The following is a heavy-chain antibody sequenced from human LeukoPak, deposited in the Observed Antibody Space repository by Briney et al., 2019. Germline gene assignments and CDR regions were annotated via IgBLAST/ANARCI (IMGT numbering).Heavy chain of an antibody. D-gene: IGHD3-22*01. CDR2: INHSGST. J-gene: IGHJ4*02. CDR3: ARGPTTYYYDGSGYYYFDY. V-gene: IGHV4-34*01. Sequence: SETLSLTCAVYGGSFSGYYWTWIRQPPGKGLECIGEINHSGSTNYNPSLKSRVTISVDTSKNQFSLKLRSVTAADSAVYYCARGPTTYYYDGSGYYYFDYWGQGTLVPVSS. CDR1: GGSFSGYY.